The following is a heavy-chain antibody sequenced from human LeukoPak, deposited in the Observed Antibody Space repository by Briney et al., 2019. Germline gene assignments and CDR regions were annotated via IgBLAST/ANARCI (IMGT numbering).Heavy chain of an antibody. CDR1: GFNFWGTG. V-gene: IGHV3-23*01. D-gene: IGHD1-1*01. Sequence: GGSLRLSCAVSGFNFWGTGMSWVRQAPGKGLEWVAAIGGGGSDTKYTDSVMGRFTISRDISKNTLYLHMNSLRAEDTAVYFCAKDVFHWAFDVWGQGTLVTVSS. J-gene: IGHJ3*01. CDR3: AKDVFHWAFDV. CDR2: IGGGGSDT.